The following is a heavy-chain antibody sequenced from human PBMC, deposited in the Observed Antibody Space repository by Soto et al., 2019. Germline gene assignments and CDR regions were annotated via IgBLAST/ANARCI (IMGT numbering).Heavy chain of an antibody. CDR3: VSYVTGYSRSWTAA. CDR1: GFTFSSYA. Sequence: VRTMRISCAASGFTFSSYAMSWVRQAPGKGLEWVSVISGSGSNTYYVDSVKGRFAISRDNAKNSLYLQMNSLRAEDTAGYYWVSYVTGYSRSWTAARGPGARITVSS. V-gene: IGHV3-23*01. CDR2: ISGSGSNT. J-gene: IGHJ4*02. D-gene: IGHD6-13*01.